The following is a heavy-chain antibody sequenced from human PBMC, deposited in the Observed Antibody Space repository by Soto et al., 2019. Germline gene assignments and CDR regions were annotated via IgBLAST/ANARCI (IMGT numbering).Heavy chain of an antibody. D-gene: IGHD3-3*01. CDR1: GDSINDYY. CDR3: ARGRSGDPRYFDY. CDR2: LYYIGTT. J-gene: IGHJ4*02. V-gene: IGHV4-59*01. Sequence: QVQLQESGPGLVKPSETLSLTCTVSGDSINDYYWTWIRQPPGKGLEWIGYLYYIGTTNYNPYLKSRVTILLDTSKKQFSLRLNSVTAADTAMYYCARGRSGDPRYFDYWGQGTLVTVSS.